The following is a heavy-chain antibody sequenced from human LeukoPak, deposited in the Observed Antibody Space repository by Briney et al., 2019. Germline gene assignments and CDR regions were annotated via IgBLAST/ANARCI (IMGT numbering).Heavy chain of an antibody. CDR1: GGSISSYY. CDR2: IYYSGSA. Sequence: SETLSLTCTVSGGSISSYYWSWIRQPPGKGREYIGYIYYSGSANYNPYLKSRVSISVDTSKNQFSQKLSSVPAADTVMNYRASAEYSSSAPGYWGEGTLVTVSS. D-gene: IGHD6-6*01. J-gene: IGHJ4*02. CDR3: ASAEYSSSAPGY. V-gene: IGHV4-59*01.